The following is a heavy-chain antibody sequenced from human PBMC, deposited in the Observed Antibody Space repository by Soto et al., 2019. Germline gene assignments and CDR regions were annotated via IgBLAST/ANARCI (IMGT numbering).Heavy chain of an antibody. CDR1: GDSVSSNSAA. Sequence: PSQTLSLTCAISGDSVSSNSAAWNWIRQSPSRGLECLGRTYYRSKWYNDYAVSVKSRITINPDTSKNQFSLQLTSVTPEDTAVYYCEREKVGDRGYSYDYWGQGTPVTVSS. J-gene: IGHJ4*02. D-gene: IGHD5-18*01. CDR3: EREKVGDRGYSYDY. CDR2: TYYRSKWYN. V-gene: IGHV6-1*01.